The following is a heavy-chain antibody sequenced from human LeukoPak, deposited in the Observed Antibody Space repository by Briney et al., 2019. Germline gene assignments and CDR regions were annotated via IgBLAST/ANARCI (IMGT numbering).Heavy chain of an antibody. V-gene: IGHV3-9*01. J-gene: IGHJ4*02. CDR1: GFTFSSYA. Sequence: GGSLRLSCAASGFTFSSYAMHWVRQAPGKGLEWVSGISWNSGSIGYADSVKGRFTISRDNAKNSLYLQMNSLRAEDTALYYCATSSGWYVSAFDYWGQGTLVTVSS. CDR2: ISWNSGSI. D-gene: IGHD6-19*01. CDR3: ATSSGWYVSAFDY.